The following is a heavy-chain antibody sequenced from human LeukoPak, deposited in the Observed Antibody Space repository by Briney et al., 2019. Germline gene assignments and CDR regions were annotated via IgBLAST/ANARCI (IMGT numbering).Heavy chain of an antibody. V-gene: IGHV3-11*04. CDR1: GFTFSDYY. D-gene: IGHD4-23*01. J-gene: IGHJ4*02. CDR2: ITGSGSDI. Sequence: GGSLRLSCAASGFTFSDYYMRWIRQTPGKGLEWVSYITGSGSDIYYADSVKGRFTISRDNAKNSLYLHMNSLRAEDTAVYYCARDYGGSSPFDYWGQGTLVTVSS. CDR3: ARDYGGSSPFDY.